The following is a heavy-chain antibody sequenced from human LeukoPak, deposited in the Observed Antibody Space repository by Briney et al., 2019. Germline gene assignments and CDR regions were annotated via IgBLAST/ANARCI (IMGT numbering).Heavy chain of an antibody. J-gene: IGHJ4*02. CDR1: GGSISSYY. V-gene: IGHV4-4*07. Sequence: PSETLSLTCTVSGGSISSYYWSWIRQPAGKGLEWIGRVYTSGSTNYNPSLKSRVTISVDKSKNQFSLMLSSVTAADTAVYYCARVSSDGRGALFDYWGQGTLVTVSS. D-gene: IGHD3-10*01. CDR3: ARVSSDGRGALFDY. CDR2: VYTSGST.